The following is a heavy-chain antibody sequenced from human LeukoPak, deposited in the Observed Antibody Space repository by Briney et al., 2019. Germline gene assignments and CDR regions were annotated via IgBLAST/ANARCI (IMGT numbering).Heavy chain of an antibody. CDR1: GGSFSSTNYY. V-gene: IGHV4-39*01. J-gene: IGHJ4*02. Sequence: SETLSLTCTVSGGSFSSTNYYWGWIRQPPGKGLEWIGNVYYGGSTYYNASLQSRVTISIETSKNQISLRLNSIYYCAKSGGYGLIDYWGQGTLVTVSS. CDR3: LIDY. CDR2: VYYGGST. D-gene: IGHD1-26*01.